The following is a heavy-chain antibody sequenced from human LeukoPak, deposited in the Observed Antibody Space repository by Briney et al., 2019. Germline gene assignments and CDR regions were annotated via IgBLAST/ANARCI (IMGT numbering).Heavy chain of an antibody. CDR3: ARDEWLQFSVEPQDFDY. CDR1: GFTFNSHA. V-gene: IGHV3-23*01. J-gene: IGHJ4*02. CDR2: ISGRGGRT. Sequence: PGGSLRLSCAASGFTFNSHAMSWVRQAPGKGLEWVSGISGRGGRTYYADSVKGRFTISRDNSKSTVYLQMNSLRAEDTAIYYCARDEWLQFSVEPQDFDYWGQGTLVTVSS. D-gene: IGHD5-24*01.